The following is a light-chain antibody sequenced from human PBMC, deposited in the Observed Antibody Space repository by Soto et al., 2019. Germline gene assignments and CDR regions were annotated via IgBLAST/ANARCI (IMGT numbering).Light chain of an antibody. CDR2: AAS. V-gene: IGKV1-6*01. CDR3: LQDYNYPRT. J-gene: IGKJ1*01. Sequence: AIQMTQTPSSRSASVGDRVTITCRASQGIGNELGWYQHKPGKAPKLLIHAASSLQSGVPSRFSGSGSGTDFTLTISSLQPEDFATYYCLQDYNYPRTFGQGTKVEIK. CDR1: QGIGNE.